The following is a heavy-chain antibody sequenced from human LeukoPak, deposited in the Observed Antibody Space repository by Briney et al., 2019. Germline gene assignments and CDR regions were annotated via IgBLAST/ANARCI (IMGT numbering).Heavy chain of an antibody. CDR3: ARHERYYDYVWGSYRHDAFDI. CDR1: GGSFSGYY. D-gene: IGHD3-16*02. J-gene: IGHJ3*02. CDR2: IYYSGST. Sequence: SETLSLTCAVYGGSFSGYYWSWIRQPPGKGLEWIGYIYYSGSTNYNPSLKSRVTISVDTSKNQFSLKLSSVTAADTAVYYCARHERYYDYVWGSYRHDAFDIWGQGTMVTVSS. V-gene: IGHV4-59*08.